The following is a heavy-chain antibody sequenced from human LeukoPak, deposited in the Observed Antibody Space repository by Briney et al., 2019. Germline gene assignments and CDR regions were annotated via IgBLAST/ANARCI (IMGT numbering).Heavy chain of an antibody. D-gene: IGHD3-10*01. CDR2: INHSGST. Sequence: SETLSLTCAVYGGSFSGYYWSWIRQPPGKGLKWIGEINHSGSTNYNPSLKSRVTISVDTSKNQFSLKLSSVTAADTAVYYCAREGGYGSGNYWFDPWGQGTLVTVSS. CDR3: AREGGYGSGNYWFDP. V-gene: IGHV4-34*01. J-gene: IGHJ5*02. CDR1: GGSFSGYY.